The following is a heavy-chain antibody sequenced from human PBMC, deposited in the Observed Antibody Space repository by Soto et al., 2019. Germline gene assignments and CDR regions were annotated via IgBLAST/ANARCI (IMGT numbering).Heavy chain of an antibody. CDR2: VGADNGDT. CDR3: ARDWKGAEGFDP. Sequence: QVQLVQSGAEVKKPGASVKVSCKASGYTFSTYGFIWVRQAPGQGLEWMGWVGADNGDTNYAPNFQGRVTRTTATSTTSSYMELRSLTSDDTAVYFCARDWKGAEGFDPWGQGTLVTVS. V-gene: IGHV1-18*01. CDR1: GYTFSTYG. D-gene: IGHD1-1*01. J-gene: IGHJ5*02.